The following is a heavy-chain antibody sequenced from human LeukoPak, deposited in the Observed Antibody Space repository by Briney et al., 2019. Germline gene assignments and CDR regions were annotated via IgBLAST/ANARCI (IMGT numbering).Heavy chain of an antibody. CDR3: ARVTSEWEPRGSLDP. J-gene: IGHJ5*02. CDR1: GGSISSYD. V-gene: IGHV4-59*01. D-gene: IGHD1-26*01. CDR2: IYYSGST. Sequence: SQTLSLTCTVSGGSISSYDWSWIRQPPGKGLEWIGYIYYSGSTNYNPSLKSRVTISVDTSKNQFSLKLSSVTAADTAVYYCARVTSEWEPRGSLDPWGQGTLVTVSS.